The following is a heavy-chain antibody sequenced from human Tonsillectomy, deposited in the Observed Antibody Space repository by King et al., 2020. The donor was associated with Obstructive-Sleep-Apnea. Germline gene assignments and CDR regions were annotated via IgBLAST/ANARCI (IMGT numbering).Heavy chain of an antibody. CDR1: GDSVSSNSAV. V-gene: IGHV6-1*01. CDR3: ARTIGSSWYFDY. CDR2: TYYTSKWFN. J-gene: IGHJ4*02. Sequence: VQLQQSGPRLVKPSQTLSLTCAISGDSVSSNSAVWHWIRQSPSRGLEWLGRTYYTSKWFNDYVVSVKSRIIINPDTSKNQLSLQLNSVTPEDTAVYYCARTIGSSWYFDYWGQGTLSPSPQ. D-gene: IGHD6-13*01.